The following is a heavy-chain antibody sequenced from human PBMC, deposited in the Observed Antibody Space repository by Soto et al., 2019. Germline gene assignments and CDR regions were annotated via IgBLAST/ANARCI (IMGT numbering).Heavy chain of an antibody. D-gene: IGHD2-2*01. V-gene: IGHV4-39*02. CDR2: IFYTGTT. CDR3: ARLVVVAPVANA. Sequence: SETLSLTCSVPGGSINYNSYYWGWIRQPPGKGLEWVGGIFYTGTTYYSPSLKDRVTISVDTSKNSFSLNLTSVTAADTAVYFCARLVVVAPVANAWGQGTLVTVSS. J-gene: IGHJ5*02. CDR1: GGSINYNSYY.